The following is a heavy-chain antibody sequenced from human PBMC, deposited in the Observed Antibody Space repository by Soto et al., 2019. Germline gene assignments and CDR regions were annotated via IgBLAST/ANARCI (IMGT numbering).Heavy chain of an antibody. J-gene: IGHJ6*02. CDR1: GYTFTSYG. CDR3: ASGEEYCSGGSCYSDYYGMDV. V-gene: IGHV1-18*04. CDR2: ISAYNGNT. Sequence: ASVKVSCKGSGYTFTSYGIGWLRQAPGQGLEWMGWISAYNGNTNYAQKLQGRVTMTTDTSTSTAYMELRSLRSDDTAVYYCASGEEYCSGGSCYSDYYGMDVWGQGTTVTVSS. D-gene: IGHD2-15*01.